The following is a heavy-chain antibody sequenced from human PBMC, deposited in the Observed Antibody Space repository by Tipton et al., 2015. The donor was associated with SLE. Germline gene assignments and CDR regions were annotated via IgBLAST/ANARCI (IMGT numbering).Heavy chain of an antibody. V-gene: IGHV3-53*01. CDR2: IYSAGDT. CDR1: GFSVSSNY. Sequence: SPRLSCAASGFSVSSNYMSWVRQAPGKGLEWVSVIYSAGDTYYADSVKGRFTISRDNSKNMVYLHMNSLRAEDTAIYYCAKDECGNYCSFDYWGQGTLVTVSS. J-gene: IGHJ4*02. CDR3: AKDECGNYCSFDY. D-gene: IGHD1-26*01.